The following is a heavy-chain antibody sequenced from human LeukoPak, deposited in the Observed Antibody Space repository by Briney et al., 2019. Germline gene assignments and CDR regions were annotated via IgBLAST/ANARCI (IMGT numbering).Heavy chain of an antibody. CDR1: GGSISSSSYY. D-gene: IGHD3-16*01. Sequence: SETLSLTCTVSGGSISSSSYYWGWIRQPPGKGLEWIGSIYYSGSTYYNPSLKSRVTISVDTSKNQFSLKLSSVTAADTAVYYCANTIWGEVSDGGDDAFDIWGQGTMVTVSS. V-gene: IGHV4-39*07. CDR2: IYYSGST. CDR3: ANTIWGEVSDGGDDAFDI. J-gene: IGHJ3*02.